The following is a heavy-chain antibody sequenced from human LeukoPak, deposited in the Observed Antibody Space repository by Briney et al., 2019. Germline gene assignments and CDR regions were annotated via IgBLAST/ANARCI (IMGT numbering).Heavy chain of an antibody. CDR2: IKQDGSEK. CDR1: GFSFSNYR. J-gene: IGHJ6*02. V-gene: IGHV3-7*05. CDR3: ARDSYTSGWYGDYYYYGRDV. Sequence: GGSLRHSCAASGFSFSNYRMTWVRQAPGKGLEWVANIKQDGSEKYYADPVTGRFTISRDNAKKSLYLQMNSLRAEDTAVYYCARDSYTSGWYGDYYYYGRDVWGQGTTVTVSS. D-gene: IGHD6-19*01.